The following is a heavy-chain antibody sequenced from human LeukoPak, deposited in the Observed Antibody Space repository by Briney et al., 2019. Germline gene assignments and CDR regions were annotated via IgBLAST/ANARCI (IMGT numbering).Heavy chain of an antibody. CDR1: GYTFTSYG. CDR3: ASYDSSGYLRGGFDP. J-gene: IGHJ5*02. Sequence: ASVKVSCKASGYTFTSYGISWVRQAPGQGLEWMGGINPNSGGTNYAQKFQGRVTITRDTSTSTAYMELSGLRSDDTAVYYCASYDSSGYLRGGFDPWGQGTLVTVSS. CDR2: INPNSGGT. D-gene: IGHD3-22*01. V-gene: IGHV1-2*02.